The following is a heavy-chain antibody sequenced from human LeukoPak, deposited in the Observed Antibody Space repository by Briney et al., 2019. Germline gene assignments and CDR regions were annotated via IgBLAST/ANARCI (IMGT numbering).Heavy chain of an antibody. CDR1: GGSFSGYY. Sequence: SETLSLTCAVYGGSFSGYYWSWIRQPPGKGLEWIGEINHSGSTNYNPSLKSRVTISVDTSKNQFSLKLSSVTAADTAVYYCARDKSDCGGDCYTFDYWGQGTLVTVSS. D-gene: IGHD2-21*02. V-gene: IGHV4-34*01. CDR2: INHSGST. CDR3: ARDKSDCGGDCYTFDY. J-gene: IGHJ4*02.